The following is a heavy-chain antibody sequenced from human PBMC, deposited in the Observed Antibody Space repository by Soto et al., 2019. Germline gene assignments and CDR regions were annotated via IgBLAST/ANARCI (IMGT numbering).Heavy chain of an antibody. V-gene: IGHV1-2*04. J-gene: IGHJ6*02. CDR1: GYTFTGYY. CDR3: ARERDYSSSWYKTHYYYGMDV. Sequence: ASVKVSCKASGYTFTGYYMHWVRQAPGQGLEWMGWINPNSGGTNYAQKFQGWVTMTRDTSISTAYMELSRLRSDDTAVYYCARERDYSSSWYKTHYYYGMDVWGQGTTVTVSS. D-gene: IGHD6-13*01. CDR2: INPNSGGT.